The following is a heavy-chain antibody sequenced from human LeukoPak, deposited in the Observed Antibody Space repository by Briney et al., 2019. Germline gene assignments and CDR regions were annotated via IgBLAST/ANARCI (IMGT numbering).Heavy chain of an antibody. J-gene: IGHJ3*02. CDR1: GGSISSYY. D-gene: IGHD3-22*01. CDR2: IYTSGST. CDR3: ARGPHQTYYYDSSGYYYPDAFDI. Sequence: SPSETLSLTCTVSGGSISSYYWSWIRQPAGKGLEWIGRIYTSGSTNYNPSLNSRVTMSVDTSKNQCTLKLSSVTAADTAVYYCARGPHQTYYYDSSGYYYPDAFDIWGQGTMVTVSS. V-gene: IGHV4-4*07.